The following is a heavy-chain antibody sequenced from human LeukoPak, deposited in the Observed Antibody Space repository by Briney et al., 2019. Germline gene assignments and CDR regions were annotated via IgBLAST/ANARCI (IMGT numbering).Heavy chain of an antibody. CDR3: AKDLANMAARVLFDY. V-gene: IGHV3-23*01. CDR2: ISGSGATT. D-gene: IGHD6-6*01. CDR1: GFTFSSYA. Sequence: PGGSLRLSCAAYGFTFSSYALSWVRQAPGKGLEWVSCISGSGATTYYADSVKGRFTISRDNSKNTLYLQMNSLRAEDTAVYYCAKDLANMAARVLFDYWGQGTLVTVSS. J-gene: IGHJ4*02.